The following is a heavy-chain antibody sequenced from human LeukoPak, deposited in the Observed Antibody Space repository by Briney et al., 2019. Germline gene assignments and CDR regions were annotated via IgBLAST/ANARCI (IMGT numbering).Heavy chain of an antibody. CDR1: GFDFSGAY. J-gene: IGHJ4*02. Sequence: GGSLRLSCAASGFDFSGAYMNWVRQAPGKGLEWVGLIKNKHEHQATDYAAPVRKRFIITRDDSSSTLFLQMNSLKTEDTAVYYCVTDANRILGARGTGYWGQGILVTVSS. D-gene: IGHD1-26*01. CDR3: VTDANRILGARGTGY. V-gene: IGHV3-15*07. CDR2: IKNKHEHQAT.